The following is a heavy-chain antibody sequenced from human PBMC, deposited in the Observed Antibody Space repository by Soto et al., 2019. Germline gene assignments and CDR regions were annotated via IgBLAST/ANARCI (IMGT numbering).Heavy chain of an antibody. Sequence: GGSLRLSCAASGFTFSDYAMSWVRQAPGKGLEWVSAISGSGGTTYYADSVKGRFTISRDNSKNTMCLQVNSLRAEDTAIYYCAQVMNSGWYLAYWGQGTLVTVSS. CDR2: ISGSGGTT. CDR3: AQVMNSGWYLAY. D-gene: IGHD6-19*01. CDR1: GFTFSDYA. V-gene: IGHV3-23*01. J-gene: IGHJ4*02.